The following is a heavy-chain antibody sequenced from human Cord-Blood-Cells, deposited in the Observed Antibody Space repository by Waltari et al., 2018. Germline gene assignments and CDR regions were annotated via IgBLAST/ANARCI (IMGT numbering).Heavy chain of an antibody. J-gene: IGHJ4*02. CDR2: INHSGST. CDR3: ARGLGFGELFFDY. V-gene: IGHV4-34*01. CDR1: GGSFSVYY. Sequence: QVQLQQWGAGLLKPSETLSLTCAVYGGSFSVYYWIWIRQPPGKGLEWIGEINHSGSTNYNPSLKSRVTISVDTSKNQFSLKLSSVTAADTAVYYCARGLGFGELFFDYWGQGTLVTVSS. D-gene: IGHD3-10*01.